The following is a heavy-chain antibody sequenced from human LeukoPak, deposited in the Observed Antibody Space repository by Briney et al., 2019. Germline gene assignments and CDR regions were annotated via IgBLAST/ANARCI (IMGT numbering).Heavy chain of an antibody. V-gene: IGHV3-23*01. CDR3: AKDRVSGKWLVGKYDY. CDR2: ISDSGGST. Sequence: GGSLRLSCAASGFTFSSYAVSWVRQAPGMGLEWVSGISDSGGSTYFADPVKGRFIISRDNSKNTLYLQMNSLRAEDTAVYYCAKDRVSGKWLVGKYDYWGQGTLVTVSS. D-gene: IGHD6-19*01. J-gene: IGHJ4*02. CDR1: GFTFSSYA.